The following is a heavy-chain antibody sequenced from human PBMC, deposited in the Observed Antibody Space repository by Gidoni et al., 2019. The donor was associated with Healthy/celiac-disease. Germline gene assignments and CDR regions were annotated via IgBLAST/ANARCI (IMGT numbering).Heavy chain of an antibody. CDR1: GVTFSSYA. J-gene: IGHJ4*02. V-gene: IGHV3-23*01. CDR2: ISGSGGSK. D-gene: IGHD5-18*01. Sequence: EVQLLESGGGLVQPGGSLRLSCAASGVTFSSYAMSWVRQAPGKGLEWVSAISGSGGSKYYADSVRGRFTISRDNSKITLYLQMNSLRAEDSAVYYCAKVQPLDYWGQGTLVTVSS. CDR3: AKVQPLDY.